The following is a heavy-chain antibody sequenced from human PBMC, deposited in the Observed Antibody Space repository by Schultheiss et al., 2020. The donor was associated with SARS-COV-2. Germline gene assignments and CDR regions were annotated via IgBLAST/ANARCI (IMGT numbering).Heavy chain of an antibody. CDR1: GFSLSTAAVG. Sequence: SGPTLVKPTQTATLTCTVSGFSLSTAAVGVGWIRQPPGKALEWLALIDWDDDKFYSTSLKTRLTISKDTSKNQVVLTMTNMDPVDTATYYCARDSGYCSSTSCYTDAFDIWGQGTMVTVSS. CDR3: ARDSGYCSSTSCYTDAFDI. CDR2: IDWDDDK. D-gene: IGHD2-2*02. V-gene: IGHV2-70*01. J-gene: IGHJ3*02.